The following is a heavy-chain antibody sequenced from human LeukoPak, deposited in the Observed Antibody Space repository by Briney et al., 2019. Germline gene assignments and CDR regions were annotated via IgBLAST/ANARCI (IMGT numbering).Heavy chain of an antibody. CDR3: ARAPLIVAAGRTDY. CDR1: GYTFTSYG. J-gene: IGHJ4*02. D-gene: IGHD6-13*01. CDR2: ISAYNGNT. Sequence: PGASVKVSCKASGYTFTSYGISWVRQAPGQGLEWMGWISAYNGNTNYAQNLQGRVTMTTDTSTSTAYMDLRSLRSDDTAVYYCARAPLIVAAGRTDYWGQGTLVTVSS. V-gene: IGHV1-18*01.